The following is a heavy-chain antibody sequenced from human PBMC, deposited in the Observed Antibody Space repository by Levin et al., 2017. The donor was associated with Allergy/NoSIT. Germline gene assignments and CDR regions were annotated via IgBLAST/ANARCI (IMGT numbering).Heavy chain of an antibody. J-gene: IGHJ4*02. CDR2: INHSGST. CDR3: ARGAAANNY. Sequence: SQTLSLTCAVYGGSFSGYYWSWIRQPPGKGLEWIGEINHSGSTNYNPSLKSRVTISVDTSKNQFSLKLSSVTAADTAVYYCARGAAANNYWGQGTLVTVSS. D-gene: IGHD2-2*01. CDR1: GGSFSGYY. V-gene: IGHV4-34*01.